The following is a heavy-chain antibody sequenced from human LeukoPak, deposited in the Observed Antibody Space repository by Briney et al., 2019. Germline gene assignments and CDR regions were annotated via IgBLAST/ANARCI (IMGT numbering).Heavy chain of an antibody. CDR2: IYYSGST. D-gene: IGHD3-10*01. CDR3: ARRKTYYYGSGSYYAFDI. CDR1: GGSISSYY. J-gene: IGHJ3*02. Sequence: TSETLSLTCTVSGGSISSYYWSWIRQPPGKGLEWIGYIYYSGSTNYNPSLKSRVTISVDTSKNQFSLKLSSVTAADTAVYYCARRKTYYYGSGSYYAFDIWGQGTMVTVSS. V-gene: IGHV4-59*08.